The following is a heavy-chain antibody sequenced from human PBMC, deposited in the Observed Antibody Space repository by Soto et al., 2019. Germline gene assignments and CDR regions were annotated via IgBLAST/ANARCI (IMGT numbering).Heavy chain of an antibody. D-gene: IGHD4-17*01. J-gene: IGHJ2*01. CDR2: ISNTGDT. CDR1: GGSVSSSRYY. CDR3: ARYRVVEVTTTRPWSSIDL. V-gene: IGHV4-61*10. Sequence: QEQLQESGPGLVKPSETLSLTCIVSGGSVSSSRYYWTWIRHAAGKRLEWIGYISNTGDTNYNPSLKSRVTLSVDTSKNQFSLKVNSVTAADTAIYYCARYRVVEVTTTRPWSSIDLWGRGTLVTVSS.